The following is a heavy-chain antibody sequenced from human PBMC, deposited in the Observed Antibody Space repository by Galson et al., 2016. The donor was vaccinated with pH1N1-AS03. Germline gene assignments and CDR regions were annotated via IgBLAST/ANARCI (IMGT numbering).Heavy chain of an antibody. CDR3: AKEQSPIISRDGPLS. V-gene: IGHV3-23*01. D-gene: IGHD3-10*01. CDR1: GFTFSSYA. CDR2: ISGRGNST. J-gene: IGHJ5*02. Sequence: SLRLSCATSGFTFSSYAMFWVRQAPGKGLEWVSIISGRGNSTYYADSVKGRFTISRDNSKNTVYLQMNSLRVEDTATYYCAKEQSPIISRDGPLSWGQGTLVTVSS.